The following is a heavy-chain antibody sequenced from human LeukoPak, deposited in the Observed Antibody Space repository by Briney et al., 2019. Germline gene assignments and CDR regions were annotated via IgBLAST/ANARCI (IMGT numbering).Heavy chain of an antibody. CDR3: ARSGPSASRDFDY. J-gene: IGHJ4*02. CDR1: GFTFSSYA. Sequence: GRSLRLSCAASGFTFSSYAMHWVRQAPGKGLEWVAVILYDGSNKYYADSVKGRFTISRDNSKNTLYLQMNSLRAEDTAVYYCARSGPSASRDFDYWGQGTLVTASS. V-gene: IGHV3-30-3*01. CDR2: ILYDGSNK. D-gene: IGHD6-6*01.